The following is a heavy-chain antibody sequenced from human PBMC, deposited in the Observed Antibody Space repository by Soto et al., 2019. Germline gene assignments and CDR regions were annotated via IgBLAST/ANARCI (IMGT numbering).Heavy chain of an antibody. V-gene: IGHV1-18*01. CDR3: ARVGLSSWFDP. CDR2: ITSYNGNI. CDR1: GYTFTNYG. J-gene: IGHJ5*02. Sequence: QVQLVQSGVELAKPGASVKVSCKASGYTFTNYGITWVRQAPGQGLEWMGWITSYNGNINYAQKFQGRVTMTTDTSTSTAYMELRSLRSDDTPVYYCARVGLSSWFDPWGQGTLVTVSS.